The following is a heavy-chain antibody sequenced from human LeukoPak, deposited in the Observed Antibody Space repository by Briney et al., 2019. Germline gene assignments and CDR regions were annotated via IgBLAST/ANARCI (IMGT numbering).Heavy chain of an antibody. CDR1: GYTFTGSY. D-gene: IGHD3-9*01. V-gene: IGHV1-2*02. CDR2: TNPNSGGT. CDR3: ARDRLVIISPANWFDP. J-gene: IGHJ5*02. Sequence: ASVKVSCKASGYTFTGSYMHWVRQAPGQGLEWMGWTNPNSGGTNYAQKFQGRVTMTRDTSISTAYMELSRLRSDDTAVYYCARDRLVIISPANWFDPWGQGTLVTVSS.